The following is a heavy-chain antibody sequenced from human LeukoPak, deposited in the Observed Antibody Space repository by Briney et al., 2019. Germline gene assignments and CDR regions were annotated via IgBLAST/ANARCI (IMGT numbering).Heavy chain of an antibody. D-gene: IGHD6-19*01. CDR2: ITTSSSYI. Sequence: GGSLRLSCEASGFTFSSYSTNWVRQAPGRGLEWVSSITTSSSYIYYADSMKGRFTSSRDNAKNSLYLQMNSLRAEDTAVYYCARVHSSGQLETFDYWGQGTLVTVSS. V-gene: IGHV3-21*01. CDR3: ARVHSSGQLETFDY. CDR1: GFTFSSYS. J-gene: IGHJ4*02.